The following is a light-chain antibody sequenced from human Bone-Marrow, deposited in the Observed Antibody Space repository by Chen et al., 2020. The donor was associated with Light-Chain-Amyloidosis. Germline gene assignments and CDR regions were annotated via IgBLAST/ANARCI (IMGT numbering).Light chain of an antibody. CDR3: QAADSSGTYEVI. CDR1: DLPTKY. CDR2: RDT. V-gene: IGLV3-25*03. Sequence: SYELTQPPSVSVSPGQTARITCSGDDLPTKYAYWYQQKPGQAPVLVIHRDTERPSGISERLSGSSSGTKATLTISGGQAEDEADYQCQAADSSGTYEVIFGGGTKLTVL. J-gene: IGLJ2*01.